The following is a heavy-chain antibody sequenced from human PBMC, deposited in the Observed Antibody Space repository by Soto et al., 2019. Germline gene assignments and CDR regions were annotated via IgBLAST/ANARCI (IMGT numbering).Heavy chain of an antibody. CDR3: ARRITIFGVAIYYFDY. CDR1: GYTFTSYD. J-gene: IGHJ4*02. Sequence: QVQLVQSGAEVKKPGASVKVSCKASGYTFTSYDINWVRQATGQGLEWMGWMNPNSGNTGYAQKFQGRVTMTRNTSISTAYMGMSSLRSEDTAVYYCARRITIFGVAIYYFDYWGQGTLVTVSS. CDR2: MNPNSGNT. D-gene: IGHD3-3*01. V-gene: IGHV1-8*01.